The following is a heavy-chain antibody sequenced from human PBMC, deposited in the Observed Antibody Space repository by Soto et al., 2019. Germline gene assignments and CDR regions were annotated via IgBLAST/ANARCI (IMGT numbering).Heavy chain of an antibody. D-gene: IGHD2-21*02. V-gene: IGHV3-48*03. CDR3: ARNPSYCGGDCPFDY. CDR2: ISSSGSTI. CDR1: GFTFSGYE. J-gene: IGHJ4*02. Sequence: EVQLVESGGDLVQPGGSLRLSCAASGFTFSGYEMNWVRQAPGKGLEWVSYISSSGSTIYYADSVKGRFTISRDNAKNSLYLQMNSLRAEDTAVYYCARNPSYCGGDCPFDYWGQGTLVTVSS.